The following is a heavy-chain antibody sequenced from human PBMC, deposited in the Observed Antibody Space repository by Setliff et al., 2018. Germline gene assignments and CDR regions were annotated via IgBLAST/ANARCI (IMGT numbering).Heavy chain of an antibody. CDR2: INPGNGNT. V-gene: IGHV1-3*01. Sequence: GASVKVSCKASGYTFTDYAMHWVGQAPGQRLEWMGWINPGNGNTKYSQKFQGRVTITRDTSASTAYMELSSLRSEDTAVYYCARDKGYDNSGYYFYYYYYMDVWGKGTTVTVSS. J-gene: IGHJ6*03. D-gene: IGHD3-22*01. CDR1: GYTFTDYA. CDR3: ARDKGYDNSGYYFYYYYYMDV.